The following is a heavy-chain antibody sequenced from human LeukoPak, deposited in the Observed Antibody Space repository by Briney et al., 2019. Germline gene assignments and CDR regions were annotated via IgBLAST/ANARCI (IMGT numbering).Heavy chain of an antibody. Sequence: GSVKVSRKASGYTFTSYYMDWVRQAAGQGVEGMGIINNSGGSTGFAQKFQDRATMTRDTSTRTLYMELSRLSSKGAAVCYCARAAMVVTRCIDYCGRGTVV. CDR2: INNSGGST. V-gene: IGHV1-46*01. CDR1: GYTFTSYY. D-gene: IGHD4-23*01. CDR3: ARAAMVVTRCIDY. J-gene: IGHJ4*02.